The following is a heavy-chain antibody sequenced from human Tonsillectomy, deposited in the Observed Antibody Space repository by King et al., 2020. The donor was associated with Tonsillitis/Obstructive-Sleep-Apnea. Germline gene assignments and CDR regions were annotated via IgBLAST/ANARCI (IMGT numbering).Heavy chain of an antibody. V-gene: IGHV3-48*03. J-gene: IGHJ4*02. CDR2: ISSSGSTI. CDR1: GFTFSSYE. Sequence: VQLVESGGGLVQPGGSLRLSCAASGFTFSSYEMNWVRQAPGKGLEWVSYISSSGSTIYYADSVKGRFTISRDNAKNSLYLQMNSLRAEDTAVYYCARVRRGYYGSGSYSHFDYWGQGPLVTVSS. CDR3: ARVRRGYYGSGSYSHFDY. D-gene: IGHD3-10*01.